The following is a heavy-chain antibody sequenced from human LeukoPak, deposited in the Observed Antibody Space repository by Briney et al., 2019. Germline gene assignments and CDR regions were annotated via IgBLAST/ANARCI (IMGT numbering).Heavy chain of an antibody. Sequence: SETLSLTCTVCGVSISSSDYYWGWIRQPPGKGLEWIGSIYYSGRTYYNPPLKSRVSISEDTSKNQFSLKLSSVTAADTTVYYCAIHRTAINRYGPYDAFDIWGQGTMVTVSS. CDR3: AIHRTAINRYGPYDAFDI. J-gene: IGHJ3*02. CDR1: GVSISSSDYY. CDR2: IYYSGRT. V-gene: IGHV4-39*01. D-gene: IGHD5-18*01.